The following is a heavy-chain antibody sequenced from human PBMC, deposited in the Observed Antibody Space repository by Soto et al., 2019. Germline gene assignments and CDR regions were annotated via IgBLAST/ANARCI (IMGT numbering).Heavy chain of an antibody. D-gene: IGHD3-9*01. CDR2: IIPIFGTA. CDR3: ARDHYDILTGPLSNYYYYGMDV. J-gene: IGHJ6*02. CDR1: GGTLSSYA. Sequence: SVKVSCKASGGTLSSYAISWVRQAPGQGLEWMGGIIPIFGTANYAQKFQGRVTITADESTSTAYMELSSLRSEDTAVYYCARDHYDILTGPLSNYYYYGMDVWGQGTTVTVSS. V-gene: IGHV1-69*13.